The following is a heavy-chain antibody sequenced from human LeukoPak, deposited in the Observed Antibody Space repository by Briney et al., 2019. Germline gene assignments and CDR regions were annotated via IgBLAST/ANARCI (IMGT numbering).Heavy chain of an antibody. V-gene: IGHV3-7*01. D-gene: IGHD6-19*01. CDR3: ARDTRYSSGWRTKSDY. CDR2: IKQDGSEK. CDR1: GFTFSSYW. J-gene: IGHJ4*02. Sequence: PGRSLRLSCAASGFTFSSYWMSWVRQAPGKGLEWVANIKQDGSEKYYVDSVKGRFTISRDNAKNSLYLQMNNLRAEDTAVYYCARDTRYSSGWRTKSDYWGQGTLVTVSS.